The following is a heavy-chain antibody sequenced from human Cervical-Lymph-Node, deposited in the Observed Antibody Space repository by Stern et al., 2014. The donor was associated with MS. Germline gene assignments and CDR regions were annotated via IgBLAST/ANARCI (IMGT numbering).Heavy chain of an antibody. D-gene: IGHD4-11*01. CDR3: AGDYSNYGGWFDP. Sequence: EVKLVESGGGLVKPGGSLRLSCAASGFTVSSYSMNWVRQAPGQGLEWVSSIRSSGSYKSDADSVKGRFTISRDNAKNSLYLQMNSLRAEDTAVYYCAGDYSNYGGWFDPGGQGTLVTVSS. CDR2: IRSSGSYK. J-gene: IGHJ5*02. V-gene: IGHV3-21*02. CDR1: GFTVSSYS.